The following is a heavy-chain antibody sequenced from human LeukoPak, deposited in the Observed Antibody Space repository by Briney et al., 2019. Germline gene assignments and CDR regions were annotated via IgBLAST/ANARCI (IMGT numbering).Heavy chain of an antibody. CDR2: MNPNSGNT. CDR1: GYTFTSYD. CDR3: ARGLGYCSSTSCYSPPGY. V-gene: IGHV1-8*03. Sequence: ASVKVSCKASGYTFTSYDINWVRQATGQGLEWMGWMNPNSGNTGYAQKFQGRVTITRNTSISTAHMELSSLRSEDTAVYYCARGLGYCSSTSCYSPPGYWGQGTLVTVSS. J-gene: IGHJ4*02. D-gene: IGHD2-2*02.